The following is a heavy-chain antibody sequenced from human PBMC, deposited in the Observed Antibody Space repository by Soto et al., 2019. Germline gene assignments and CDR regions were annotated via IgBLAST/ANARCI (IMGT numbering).Heavy chain of an antibody. CDR3: AGLDRYYHYTDA. V-gene: IGHV4-59*08. D-gene: IGHD2-15*01. Sequence: GSISRYWPTYIQQPPGKRLELIGYIYYSGSTNYNPSLKSRVTISVATSKTHFSLKLSSVTAADTAVYYRAGLDRYYHYTDAGGKVTRLTVSS. CDR2: IYYSGST. CDR1: GSISRYW. J-gene: IGHJ6*03.